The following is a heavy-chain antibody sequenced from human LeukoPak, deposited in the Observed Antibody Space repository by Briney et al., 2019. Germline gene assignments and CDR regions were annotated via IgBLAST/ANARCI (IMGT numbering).Heavy chain of an antibody. V-gene: IGHV1-8*02. Sequence: ASVKVSCKASGYTFTGYYMHWVRQAPGQGLEWMGWMNPNSGNTGYAQKFQGRVTMTRNTSISTAYMELSSLRSEDTAVYYCARELEYCSSTSCYVLFDPWGQGTLVTVSS. D-gene: IGHD2-2*01. CDR3: ARELEYCSSTSCYVLFDP. CDR1: GYTFTGYY. CDR2: MNPNSGNT. J-gene: IGHJ5*02.